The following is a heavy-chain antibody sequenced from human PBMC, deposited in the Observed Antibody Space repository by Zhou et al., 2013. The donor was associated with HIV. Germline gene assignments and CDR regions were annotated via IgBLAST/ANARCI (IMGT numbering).Heavy chain of an antibody. J-gene: IGHJ6*03. CDR3: ARGLDIVATQYIHYYYYMDV. D-gene: IGHD5-12*01. Sequence: QVQLVQSGAEVKKPGASVKVACKASGYTFSNYDIHWVRQATGQGLEWMGWMNPASGNTGYAQKFQGRVTITRNTSISTAYMELSSLRSEDTAVYYCARGLDIVATQYIHYYYYMDVWGKGTTVTVSS. CDR1: GYTFSNYD. V-gene: IGHV1-8*03. CDR2: MNPASGNT.